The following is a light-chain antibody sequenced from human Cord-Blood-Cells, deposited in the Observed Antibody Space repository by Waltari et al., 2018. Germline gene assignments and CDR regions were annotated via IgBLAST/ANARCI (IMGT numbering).Light chain of an antibody. CDR1: SSDVGGYNY. CDR3: SSYTSSSTNYV. CDR2: DVS. J-gene: IGLJ1*01. V-gene: IGLV2-14*04. Sequence: GSPGQSITISCTGTSSDVGGYNYVSWYQQHPGKAPKLMIYDVSNRPSGVSNRFSGSKSGNTASLTISGLQAEDEADYYCSSYTSSSTNYVFGTGTKVTVL.